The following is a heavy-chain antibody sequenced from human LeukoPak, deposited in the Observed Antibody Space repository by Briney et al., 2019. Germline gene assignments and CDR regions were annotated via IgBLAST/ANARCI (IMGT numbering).Heavy chain of an antibody. Sequence: SETLSLTCTVSGGSISSYYWSWIRQPAGKGLEWIGRIYTSGSTNYNPSLKSRVTMSVDTSKDQFSLKLSSVTATDTAVYYCARDLGYYDSPTLTPTWGQGTLVTVSS. V-gene: IGHV4-4*07. D-gene: IGHD3-22*01. CDR1: GGSISSYY. CDR2: IYTSGST. CDR3: ARDLGYYDSPTLTPT. J-gene: IGHJ5*02.